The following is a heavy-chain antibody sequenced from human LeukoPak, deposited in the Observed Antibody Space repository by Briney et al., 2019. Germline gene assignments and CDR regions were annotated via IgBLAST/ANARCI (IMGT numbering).Heavy chain of an antibody. CDR1: GGSISSGDYY. CDR2: IYYSGST. CDR3: ASESVAGYYYYGMDV. V-gene: IGHV4-30-4*01. D-gene: IGHD6-19*01. Sequence: PSQTLSLTCTVSGGSISSGDYYWSWIRQPPGKGLEWIGYIYYSGSTYYNPSLKSRVTISVDTSKNQSSLKLSSVTAADTAVYYCASESVAGYYYYGMDVWGQGTTVTVSS. J-gene: IGHJ6*02.